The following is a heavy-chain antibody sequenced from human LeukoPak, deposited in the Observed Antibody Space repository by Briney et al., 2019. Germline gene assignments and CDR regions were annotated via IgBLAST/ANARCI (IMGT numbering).Heavy chain of an antibody. CDR1: GGSSSSSSYY. J-gene: IGHJ6*02. D-gene: IGHD6-19*01. V-gene: IGHV4-39*01. Sequence: SEAPSLTCTVSGGSSSSSSYYWGWIRQPPGKGLEWIGSIYYSGSTYYNPSLKSRVTISVDTSKNQFSLKLSSVTAADTAVYYCARGYSSGWYDYYYYGMDVWGQGTTVTVSS. CDR3: ARGYSSGWYDYYYYGMDV. CDR2: IYYSGST.